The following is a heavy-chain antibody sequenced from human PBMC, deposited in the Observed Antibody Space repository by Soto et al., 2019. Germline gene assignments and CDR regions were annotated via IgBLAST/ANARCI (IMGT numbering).Heavy chain of an antibody. D-gene: IGHD6-19*01. CDR2: INAGNGNT. Sequence: QVQLVQSGAEVKKPGASVKVSCKASGYTFTSYAMHWVRQAPGQRLEWMGWINAGNGNTKYSQKFQGRVTITRDTSASTAYMELSSLRSEDTAVYYCARDRRAVYSSGWYGGWFAPWGQGTLVTVSS. V-gene: IGHV1-3*01. J-gene: IGHJ5*02. CDR1: GYTFTSYA. CDR3: ARDRRAVYSSGWYGGWFAP.